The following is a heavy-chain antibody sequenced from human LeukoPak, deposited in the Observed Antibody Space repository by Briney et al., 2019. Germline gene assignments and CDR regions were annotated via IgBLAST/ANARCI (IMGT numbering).Heavy chain of an antibody. Sequence: PGGSLRLSCAAPGFSFSTYGMTWVRQAPGKGLEWVSTISDSGGATYYADSVNGRFTISRDSSRNTLLLQMNSLRDEDTAVYYCAKVSGFTTLVIGYNWFDPWGQGTLVTVSP. CDR2: ISDSGGAT. V-gene: IGHV3-23*01. CDR1: GFSFSTYG. D-gene: IGHD5-18*01. J-gene: IGHJ5*02. CDR3: AKVSGFTTLVIGYNWFDP.